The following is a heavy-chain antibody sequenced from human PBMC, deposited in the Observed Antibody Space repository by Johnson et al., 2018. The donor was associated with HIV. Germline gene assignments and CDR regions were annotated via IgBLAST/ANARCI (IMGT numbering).Heavy chain of an antibody. Sequence: VQLVESGGDLVQPGGSLRLSCAASGFTFSSYAISWVRQAPGKGLEWVSTISGSGNRTYYADSVKGRFTISRDNSKNTLYLQRNSLRAEDTAVYYCASFITTGAFDIWGQGTMVTVSS. J-gene: IGHJ3*02. CDR1: GFTFSSYA. V-gene: IGHV3-23*04. D-gene: IGHD3-3*01. CDR3: ASFITTGAFDI. CDR2: ISGSGNRT.